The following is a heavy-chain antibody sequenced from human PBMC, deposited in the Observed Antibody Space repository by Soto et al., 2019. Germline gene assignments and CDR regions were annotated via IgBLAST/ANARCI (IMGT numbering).Heavy chain of an antibody. CDR3: AKYPLESRHDRYFDY. V-gene: IGHV3-23*01. Sequence: GGLMRLSCAASGFTFRSDAISWVSQAQGKGLEWVSAISGSGGSTYYADSVKGRFTISRDDSKNTLYLQMNSLRAEDTAVYYCAKYPLESRHDRYFDYWGQGTLVTVSS. D-gene: IGHD3-16*01. J-gene: IGHJ4*02. CDR1: GFTFRSDA. CDR2: ISGSGGST.